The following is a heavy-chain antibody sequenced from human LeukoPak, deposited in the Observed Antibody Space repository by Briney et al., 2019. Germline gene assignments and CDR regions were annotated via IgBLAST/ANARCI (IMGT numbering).Heavy chain of an antibody. V-gene: IGHV4-59*06. J-gene: IGHJ4*02. CDR3: ASARSGEYQLLSDY. CDR1: GGSISSYY. CDR2: IYYSGST. D-gene: IGHD2-2*01. Sequence: SETLSLTCTVSGGSISSYYWSWIRQPPGKGLEWIGYIYYSGSTYYNPSLKSRVTISVDTSKNQFSLKLSSVTAADTAVYYCASARSGEYQLLSDYWGQGTLVTVSS.